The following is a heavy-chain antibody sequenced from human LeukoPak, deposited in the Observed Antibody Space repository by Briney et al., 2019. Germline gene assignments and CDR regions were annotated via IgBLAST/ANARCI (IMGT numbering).Heavy chain of an antibody. CDR3: ARSRSGYYEDY. V-gene: IGHV3-64*01. CDR2: ISSNGGST. D-gene: IGHD5-12*01. Sequence: GGSLRLSCAASGFTFSSYAMHWVRQAPGKGLEYVSAISSNGGSTYYANSVKGRFTISRDNAKNSLSLQLNSLSAEDTALYYCARSRSGYYEDYWGQGTLVTVSS. J-gene: IGHJ4*02. CDR1: GFTFSSYA.